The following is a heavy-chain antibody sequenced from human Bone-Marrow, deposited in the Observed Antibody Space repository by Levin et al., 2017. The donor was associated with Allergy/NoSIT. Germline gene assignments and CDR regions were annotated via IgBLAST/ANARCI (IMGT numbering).Heavy chain of an antibody. CDR3: ARSSVSSDSSGYYPDY. V-gene: IGHV4-59*08. D-gene: IGHD3-22*01. J-gene: IGHJ4*02. CDR1: GGSISSYY. Sequence: PSETLSLTCTVSGGSISSYYWSWIRQPPGKGLEWIGYIYYSGSTNYNPSLKSRVTISVDTSKNQFSLKLSSVTAADTAVYYCARSSVSSDSSGYYPDYWGQGTLVTVSS. CDR2: IYYSGST.